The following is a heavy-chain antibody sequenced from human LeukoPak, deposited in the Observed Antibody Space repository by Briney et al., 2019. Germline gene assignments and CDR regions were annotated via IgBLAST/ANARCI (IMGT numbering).Heavy chain of an antibody. D-gene: IGHD3-3*01. V-gene: IGHV3-7*03. Sequence: GGSLRLSCVASGFTFSSSWMSWVRQAPGKGLEWVANIKQDGSEKSYVESVRGRFTISRDNAKNSLYLQLNSLRAEDTALYYCAREDTIFGDYGMDVWGQGTTVTVSS. CDR2: IKQDGSEK. J-gene: IGHJ6*02. CDR1: GFTFSSSW. CDR3: AREDTIFGDYGMDV.